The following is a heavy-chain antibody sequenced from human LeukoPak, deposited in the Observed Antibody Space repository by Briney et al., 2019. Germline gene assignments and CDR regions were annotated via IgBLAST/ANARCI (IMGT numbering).Heavy chain of an antibody. J-gene: IGHJ6*02. D-gene: IGHD4-23*01. CDR1: GGTFSSYA. CDR3: ATSDLTPYYYYGMDV. V-gene: IGHV1-69*13. Sequence: ASVKVSCKASGGTFSSYAISWVRQAPGQGLEWMGGIIPIFGTANYAQKFQGRVTITADESTGTAYMELSSLRSEDTAVYYCATSDLTPYYYYGMDVWGQGTTVTVSS. CDR2: IIPIFGTA.